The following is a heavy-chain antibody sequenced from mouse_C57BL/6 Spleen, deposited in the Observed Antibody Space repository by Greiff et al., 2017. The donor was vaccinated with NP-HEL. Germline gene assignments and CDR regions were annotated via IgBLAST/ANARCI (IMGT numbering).Heavy chain of an antibody. CDR1: GFTFTDYY. D-gene: IGHD2-2*01. Sequence: EVQVVESGGGLVQPGGSLSLSCAASGFTFTDYYMSWVRQPPGKALEWLGFIRNKANGYTTEYSASVKGRFTISRDNSQSILYLQMNALRAEDSATYYCARCIIYYGYDDAMDYWGQGTWVTVSS. CDR2: IRNKANGYTT. CDR3: ARCIIYYGYDDAMDY. J-gene: IGHJ4*01. V-gene: IGHV7-3*01.